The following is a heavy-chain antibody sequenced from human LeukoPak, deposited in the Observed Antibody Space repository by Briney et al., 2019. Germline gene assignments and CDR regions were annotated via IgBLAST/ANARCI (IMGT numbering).Heavy chain of an antibody. CDR3: AKDVRGYTYGYVDY. CDR1: GFTFSSYA. Sequence: GGSLRLSCATSGFTFSSYAMSWVRQAPGKGLEWVSGISGGGGSTYHADSVKGRFTISRDNSKNTLYLQMSSLRAEDTAIYYCAKDVRGYTYGYVDYWGQGTLVTVSS. J-gene: IGHJ4*02. CDR2: ISGGGGST. V-gene: IGHV3-23*01. D-gene: IGHD5-18*01.